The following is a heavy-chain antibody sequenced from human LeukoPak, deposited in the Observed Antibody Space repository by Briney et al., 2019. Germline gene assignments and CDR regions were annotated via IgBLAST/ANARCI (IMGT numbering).Heavy chain of an antibody. V-gene: IGHV3-30*04. CDR1: GFIFSTYA. J-gene: IGHJ4*02. CDR3: ASRAGDTGFDY. Sequence: AGGSLRLSCVASGFIFSTYAMHWVRQAPGKGLDWVAVISYDGSNKYYADSVKGRFTISRDNSKNTLYLQMNSLRAEDTAVFYCASRAGDTGFDYWGQGTLVTVSS. CDR2: ISYDGSNK. D-gene: IGHD1-26*01.